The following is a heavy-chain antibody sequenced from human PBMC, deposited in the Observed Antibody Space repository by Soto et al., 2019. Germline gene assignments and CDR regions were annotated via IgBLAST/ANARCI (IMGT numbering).Heavy chain of an antibody. CDR3: ARDLGYYASDGYFDY. Sequence: LRLSCAASGFTFSDYYMSWIRQAPGKGLEWVSYISSSGDVIYYADSVKGRFTISRDNAKNSLYLQLNSLRAEDTAVYYCARDLGYYASDGYFDYWGQGTVVTVSS. CDR1: GFTFSDYY. CDR2: ISSSGDVI. D-gene: IGHD3-22*01. V-gene: IGHV3-11*01. J-gene: IGHJ4*02.